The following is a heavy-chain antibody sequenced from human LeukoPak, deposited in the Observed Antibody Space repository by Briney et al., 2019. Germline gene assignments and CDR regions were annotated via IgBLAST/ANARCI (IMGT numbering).Heavy chain of an antibody. J-gene: IGHJ6*03. CDR1: GYSISSGYY. Sequence: SETLSLTCIVSGYSISSGYYWGWIRQPPGKGLEWIGSIYYSGSTYYNPSLKSRVTISVDTSKNQFSLKLSSVTAADTAVYYCARGYCSGGSCYSYYYYNYMDVWGKGTTVTVSS. CDR2: IYYSGST. V-gene: IGHV4-38-2*02. D-gene: IGHD2-15*01. CDR3: ARGYCSGGSCYSYYYYNYMDV.